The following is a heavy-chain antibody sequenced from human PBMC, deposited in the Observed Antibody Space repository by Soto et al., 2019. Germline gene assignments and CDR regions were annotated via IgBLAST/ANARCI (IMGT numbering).Heavy chain of an antibody. Sequence: HPGGSLRLSCAASGFTFSSYGMHWVRQAPGKGLEWVAVISYDGSNKHYADSVKGRFTISRDNSKNTLYLQMNSLRAEDTAVYYSAKIGIPDYYDSSGYAYWGQGTLVTVSS. V-gene: IGHV3-30*18. CDR2: ISYDGSNK. CDR1: GFTFSSYG. CDR3: AKIGIPDYYDSSGYAY. J-gene: IGHJ4*02. D-gene: IGHD3-22*01.